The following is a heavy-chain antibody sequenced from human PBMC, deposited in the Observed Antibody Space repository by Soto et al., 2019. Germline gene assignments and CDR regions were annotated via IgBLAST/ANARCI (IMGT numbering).Heavy chain of an antibody. CDR2: IIPILGIA. CDR1: GGSFSSYT. V-gene: IGHV1-69*04. Sequence: SVKVSCEASGGSFSSYTISWVRQAPGQGLEWMGRIIPILGIANYAQKFQGRVTITADKSTSTAYMELSSLRSEDTAVYYCARDPLEQWLVGGFHDYWGQGTLVTVSS. D-gene: IGHD6-19*01. J-gene: IGHJ4*02. CDR3: ARDPLEQWLVGGFHDY.